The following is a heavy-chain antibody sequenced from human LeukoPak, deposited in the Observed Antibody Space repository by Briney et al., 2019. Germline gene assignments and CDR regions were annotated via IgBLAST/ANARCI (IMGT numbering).Heavy chain of an antibody. J-gene: IGHJ3*02. CDR2: IYPGDSDT. Sequence: GESLKISCKGSGYSFTSYWIGWVRQMPGKGLEWMGIIYPGDSDTRYSPSFRGQVTISADKSISTAYLQWSSLKASGTAMYYCARHRAYCGGDCPRGDAFDIWGQGTMVTVSS. CDR3: ARHRAYCGGDCPRGDAFDI. D-gene: IGHD2-21*02. CDR1: GYSFTSYW. V-gene: IGHV5-51*01.